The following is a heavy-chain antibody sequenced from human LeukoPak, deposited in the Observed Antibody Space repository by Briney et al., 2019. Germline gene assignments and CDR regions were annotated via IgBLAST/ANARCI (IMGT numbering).Heavy chain of an antibody. J-gene: IGHJ4*02. V-gene: IGHV3-23*01. CDR3: AKDFRIGYSAHFDY. CDR2: IYENGGTT. CDR1: GFTFRSHA. Sequence: GGSLRLSCVGSGFTFRSHAMSWVRQAPEKGLEFVSGIYENGGTTYYSDSVKGRFSISRDNSKNTLYLQMDSLRGEDTAVYYCAKDFRIGYSAHFDYWGQGALVTVSS. D-gene: IGHD2-21*01.